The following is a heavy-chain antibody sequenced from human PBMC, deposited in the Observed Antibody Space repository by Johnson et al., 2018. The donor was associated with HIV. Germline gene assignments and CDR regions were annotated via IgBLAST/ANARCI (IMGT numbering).Heavy chain of an antibody. D-gene: IGHD4-23*01. CDR1: GFTFDDYG. J-gene: IGHJ3*02. CDR2: INWNGGKT. V-gene: IGHV3-20*04. CDR3: AKGLDYGGLLCAFDI. Sequence: VQLVESGGGLIQPGGSLRLSCAASGFTFDDYGMRWVRQVPGKGLEWVSGINWNGGKTGYADSVKGRFTISRANSKNTLYFQMNSLRPEDTAVYYCAKGLDYGGLLCAFDIWCQGTMVTVSS.